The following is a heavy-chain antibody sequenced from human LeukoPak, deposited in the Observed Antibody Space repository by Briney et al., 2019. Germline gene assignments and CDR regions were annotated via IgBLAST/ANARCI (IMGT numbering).Heavy chain of an antibody. Sequence: EASVTVSCKASGGTFSSYAISWVRQAPGQGLEWMGGIIPIFGTANYAQKFQGRVTITADGSTSTAYMELSSLRSEDTAVYYCAIAYCGGDCYTDYYYGMDVWGQGTTVTVSS. CDR3: AIAYCGGDCYTDYYYGMDV. D-gene: IGHD2-21*02. CDR2: IIPIFGTA. CDR1: GGTFSSYA. V-gene: IGHV1-69*01. J-gene: IGHJ6*02.